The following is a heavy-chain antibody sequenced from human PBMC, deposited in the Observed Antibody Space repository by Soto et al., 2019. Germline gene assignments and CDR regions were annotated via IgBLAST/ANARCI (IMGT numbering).Heavy chain of an antibody. CDR3: ARDAILEWPYYGMDV. CDR2: ISSSGSTI. V-gene: IGHV3-48*03. J-gene: IGHJ6*02. Sequence: GGSLRLSCAASGFTFSSYEMNWVRQAPGKGLEWVSYISSSGSTIYYADSVKGRFTISRDNAKNSLYLQMNSLRAEDTAVYYCARDAILEWPYYGMDVWGQGTTVTVS. CDR1: GFTFSSYE. D-gene: IGHD3-3*01.